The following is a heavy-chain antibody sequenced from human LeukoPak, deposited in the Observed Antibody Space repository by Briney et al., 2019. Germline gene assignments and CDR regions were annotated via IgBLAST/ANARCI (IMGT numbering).Heavy chain of an antibody. CDR3: ARHRSYYYGSGSYPYFDY. J-gene: IGHJ4*02. D-gene: IGHD3-10*01. CDR2: INHSGST. Sequence: SETLSLTCTVSAYSISSGYYWGWIRQPPGKGLEWIGEINHSGSTNYNPSLKSRVTISVDTSKNQFSLKLSSVTAADTAVYYCARHRSYYYGSGSYPYFDYWGQGTLVTVSS. CDR1: AYSISSGYY. V-gene: IGHV4-38-2*02.